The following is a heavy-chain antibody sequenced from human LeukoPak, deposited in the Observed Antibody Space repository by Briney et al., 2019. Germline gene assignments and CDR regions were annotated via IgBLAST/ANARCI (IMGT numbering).Heavy chain of an antibody. CDR3: ARVRGEMKRSLGRTTEYSYYYYMDV. J-gene: IGHJ6*03. D-gene: IGHD1/OR15-1a*01. Sequence: SETLSLTRAVYGGSFSGYYWSWIRQPPGKGLEWIGEINHSGSTNYNPSLKSRVTISVDTSKNQFSLKLSSVTAADTAIYYCARVRGEMKRSLGRTTEYSYYYYMDVWGKGTTVTVSS. V-gene: IGHV4-34*01. CDR2: INHSGST. CDR1: GGSFSGYY.